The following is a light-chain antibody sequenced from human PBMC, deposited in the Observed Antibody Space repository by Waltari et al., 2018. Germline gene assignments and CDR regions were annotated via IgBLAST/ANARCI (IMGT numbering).Light chain of an antibody. J-gene: IGKJ1*01. CDR3: QHYTSDSKT. Sequence: DVQMTQSPSTLSASVGDRVTITCRASQSISRFLAWYQQSPGTAPKLLIYRASTLQSGGPSRFSGSGSGTEFTLTISSLQPDDFATYYCQHYTSDSKTFGQGTKVEI. CDR1: QSISRF. CDR2: RAS. V-gene: IGKV1-5*03.